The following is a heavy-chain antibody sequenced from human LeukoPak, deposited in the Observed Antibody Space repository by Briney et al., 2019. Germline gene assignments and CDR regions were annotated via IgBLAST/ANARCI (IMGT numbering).Heavy chain of an antibody. J-gene: IGHJ4*02. CDR3: AKKYDSSGSIDY. V-gene: IGHV3-30*18. Sequence: GGSLRPSCAASGFPFSSYGMHWVRQAPGKGLEWVAVISYDGSNKYYADSVKGRFTISRDNSKNTLYLQMNSLRAEDTAVYYCAKKYDSSGSIDYWGQGTLVTVSS. CDR2: ISYDGSNK. D-gene: IGHD3-22*01. CDR1: GFPFSSYG.